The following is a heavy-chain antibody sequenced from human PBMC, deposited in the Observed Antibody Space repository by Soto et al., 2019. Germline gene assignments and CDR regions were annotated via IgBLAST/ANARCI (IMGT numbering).Heavy chain of an antibody. V-gene: IGHV3-33*01. J-gene: IGHJ6*02. CDR3: ARDLHSPIVVVPATRYGMDV. CDR2: IWYDGSNK. CDR1: GFTFSSYG. Sequence: GGSLRLSCAASGFTFSSYGMHWVRQAPGKGLEWVAVIWYDGSNKYYADSVKGRFTISRDNSKNTLYLQMNSLRAEETAVYYCARDLHSPIVVVPATRYGMDVWGQGTTVTVSS. D-gene: IGHD2-2*01.